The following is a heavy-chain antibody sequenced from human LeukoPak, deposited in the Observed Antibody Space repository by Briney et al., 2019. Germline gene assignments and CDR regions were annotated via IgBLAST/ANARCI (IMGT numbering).Heavy chain of an antibody. J-gene: IGHJ6*03. CDR1: GFTFSSYS. Sequence: GGSLRLSCAASGFTFSSYSMNWVRQAPGKGLEWVSSISSSSSYIYYADSVKGRFTISRDNAKNSLYLQMNSLRAEDTAVYYCARGACSSTSCYKTYYYYYMDVWGKGTTVTVSS. CDR2: ISSSSSYI. V-gene: IGHV3-21*01. CDR3: ARGACSSTSCYKTYYYYYMDV. D-gene: IGHD2-2*02.